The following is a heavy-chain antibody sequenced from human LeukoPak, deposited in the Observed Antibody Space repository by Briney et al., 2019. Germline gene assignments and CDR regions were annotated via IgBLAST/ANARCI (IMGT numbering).Heavy chain of an antibody. Sequence: PGGSLRLSCAVSGFTFSNFAMSWVRQAPGKGRGCLSTNNTNAVSTYYADSVKGRFTISRDNSRSTLYLQMDSVRAEDTAVHYCVTKGGRFDFWGQGTLVSASS. CDR1: GFTFSNFA. D-gene: IGHD3-16*01. J-gene: IGHJ4*02. V-gene: IGHV3-23*01. CDR3: VTKGGRFDF. CDR2: NNTNAVST.